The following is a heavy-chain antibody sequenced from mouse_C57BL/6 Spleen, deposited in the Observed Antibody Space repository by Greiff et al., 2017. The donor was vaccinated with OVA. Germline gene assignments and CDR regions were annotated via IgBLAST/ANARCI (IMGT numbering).Heavy chain of an antibody. D-gene: IGHD1-1*01. CDR1: GFTFSDYY. CDR3: AREKTVVAHWYFDV. CDR2: INYDGSST. V-gene: IGHV5-16*01. Sequence: VQLVESEGGLVQPGSSMKLSCTASGFTFSDYYMAWVRQVPEKGLEWVANINYDGSSTYYLDSLKSRFIISRDNAKNILYLQMSSLKSEDTATYYCAREKTVVAHWYFDVWGTGTTVTVSS. J-gene: IGHJ1*03.